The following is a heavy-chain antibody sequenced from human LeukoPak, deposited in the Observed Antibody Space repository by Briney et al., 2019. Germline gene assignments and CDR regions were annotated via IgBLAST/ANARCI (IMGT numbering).Heavy chain of an antibody. CDR1: GGSISGSSYF. CDR2: IYYPGST. V-gene: IGHV4-39*01. CDR3: ARVLYSIPSN. Sequence: SETLSLTCTVSGGSISGSSYFWGWIRQPPGKGLEWIGNIYYPGSTYYNPSLKSRVTISVDTSKNQFSLKLSSMTAADTAVYYCARVLYSIPSNWGQGTLVTVSS. D-gene: IGHD6-6*01. J-gene: IGHJ4*02.